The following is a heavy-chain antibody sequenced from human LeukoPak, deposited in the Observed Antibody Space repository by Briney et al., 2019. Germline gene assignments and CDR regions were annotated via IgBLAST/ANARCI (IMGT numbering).Heavy chain of an antibody. V-gene: IGHV1-2*02. J-gene: IGHJ4*02. Sequence: ASVKVSCKASGNTFTGYYMHWVRQAPGQGLEWMGWINPNSGGTKYAEKFQGRVTMTRDTSISTAYMELSRLRSDDTAVFYCARDSYDILTGFQWGQGTQVTVSS. CDR1: GNTFTGYY. D-gene: IGHD3-9*01. CDR2: INPNSGGT. CDR3: ARDSYDILTGFQ.